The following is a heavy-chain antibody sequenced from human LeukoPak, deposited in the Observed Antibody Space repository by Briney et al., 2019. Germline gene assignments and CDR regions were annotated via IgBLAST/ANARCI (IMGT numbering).Heavy chain of an antibody. Sequence: PGGTLRLSCAASGFRFSSIGMSWVRQAPGKGLDWVSGISSGGTNTNYAGSVKGRFTISRDNSKNTLYLQMNSLRAEDTAVYYCVKSDWADYWGQGTLVTVSS. CDR1: GFRFSSIG. V-gene: IGHV3-23*01. D-gene: IGHD2-21*01. CDR3: VKSDWADY. J-gene: IGHJ4*02. CDR2: ISSGGTNT.